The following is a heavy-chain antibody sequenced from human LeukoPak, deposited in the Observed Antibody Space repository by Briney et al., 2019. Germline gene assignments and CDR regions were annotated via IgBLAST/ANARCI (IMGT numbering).Heavy chain of an antibody. CDR3: ARSGSARANYDTDYFDY. CDR2: ISAYNGNT. Sequence: SVKVSCKASGYTFTSYGISWVRQAPGQGLEWMGWISAYNGNTNYAQKLQGRVTMTTDTSTSTAYMELRSLRSDDTAVYYCARSGSARANYDTDYFDYWGQGTLVTVSS. CDR1: GYTFTSYG. J-gene: IGHJ4*02. D-gene: IGHD3-9*01. V-gene: IGHV1-18*01.